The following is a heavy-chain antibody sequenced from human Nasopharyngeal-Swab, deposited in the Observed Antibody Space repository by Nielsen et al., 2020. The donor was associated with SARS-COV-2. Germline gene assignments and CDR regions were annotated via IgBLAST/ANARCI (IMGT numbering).Heavy chain of an antibody. D-gene: IGHD3-22*01. V-gene: IGHV3-9*01. CDR3: AKTLDYYDSSGYRDY. J-gene: IGHJ4*02. Sequence: SCAASAFTFDAHAMHWVRQAPGKGLEWVSGFSWNSGSIGYADSVKGRFTISRDNAKNSLYLQMNSLRAEDTALYYCAKTLDYYDSSGYRDYWGQGTLVTVSS. CDR2: FSWNSGSI. CDR1: AFTFDAHA.